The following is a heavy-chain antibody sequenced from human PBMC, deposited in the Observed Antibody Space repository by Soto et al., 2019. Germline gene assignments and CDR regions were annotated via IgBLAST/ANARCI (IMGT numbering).Heavy chain of an antibody. CDR3: ARGDYYDSSGYPLNAFDI. J-gene: IGHJ3*02. Sequence: PSETLSLTCAVSGGSISSGGYSWSWLRQPPGKGLEWIGYIYHSGSTYYNPSLKSRVTISVDRSKNQFSLKLSSVTAADTAVYYCARGDYYDSSGYPLNAFDIWGQGTMVTVSS. V-gene: IGHV4-30-2*01. CDR1: GGSISSGGYS. CDR2: IYHSGST. D-gene: IGHD3-22*01.